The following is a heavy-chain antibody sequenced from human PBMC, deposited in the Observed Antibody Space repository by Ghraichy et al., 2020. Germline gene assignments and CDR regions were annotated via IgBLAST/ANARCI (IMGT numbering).Heavy chain of an antibody. CDR3: ARSRHYYDSSGYRSYWYFDL. J-gene: IGHJ2*01. CDR2: TFYRSKWYN. CDR1: GDSVSSNSAA. V-gene: IGHV6-1*01. Sequence: SQTLSLTCAMSGDSVSSNSAAWNWIRQSPSRGLEWLGRTFYRSKWYNDYAVSVKSRITLNPDTSKNQFSLQLNSVTPEDTAMYYCARSRHYYDSSGYRSYWYFDLWGRGTLVTVSS. D-gene: IGHD3-22*01.